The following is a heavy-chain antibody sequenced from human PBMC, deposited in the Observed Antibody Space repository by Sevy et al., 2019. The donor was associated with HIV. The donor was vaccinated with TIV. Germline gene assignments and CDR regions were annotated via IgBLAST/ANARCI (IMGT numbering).Heavy chain of an antibody. CDR2: IWFDGSNT. Sequence: GGSLRLSCAASGFTFSTYGMHWVRQAPGKGLEWIALIWFDGSNTYYADSVKGRFTISRDIAKNTLHLQMNSLRADDTAVYYSARDLEFYDDGDYGPAFMPDYWGQGTLVTVSS. D-gene: IGHD4-17*01. V-gene: IGHV3-33*01. CDR3: ARDLEFYDDGDYGPAFMPDY. J-gene: IGHJ4*02. CDR1: GFTFSTYG.